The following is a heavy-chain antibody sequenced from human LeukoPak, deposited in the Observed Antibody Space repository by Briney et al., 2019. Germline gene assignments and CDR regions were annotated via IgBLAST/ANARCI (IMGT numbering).Heavy chain of an antibody. CDR3: AKAPYGSGSSSYFDY. D-gene: IGHD3-10*01. CDR2: ISWNGGSI. CDR1: GFTFDDYA. V-gene: IGHV3-9*01. J-gene: IGHJ4*02. Sequence: GGSLRLSCAASGFTFDDYAMHWVRQAPGKGLEWVSGISWNGGSIGYADSVKGRFTISRDNAKNSLYLQMNSLRAEDTAVYYCAKAPYGSGSSSYFDYWGQGTLVTVSS.